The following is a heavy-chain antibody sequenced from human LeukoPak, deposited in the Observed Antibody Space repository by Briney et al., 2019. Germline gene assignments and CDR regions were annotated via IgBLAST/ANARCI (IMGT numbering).Heavy chain of an antibody. J-gene: IGHJ4*02. Sequence: SETLSLTCAVSGGSISSSNWWSWVRQPPEKGLEWIGEIYHSGSTNYNPSLKSRVTISVDKSKNQFSLNLSSVTAADTAVYYCARRGVVTAAHYFDYWGQGTLVTVSS. CDR3: ARRGVVTAAHYFDY. CDR2: IYHSGST. D-gene: IGHD2-21*02. V-gene: IGHV4-4*02. CDR1: GGSISSSNW.